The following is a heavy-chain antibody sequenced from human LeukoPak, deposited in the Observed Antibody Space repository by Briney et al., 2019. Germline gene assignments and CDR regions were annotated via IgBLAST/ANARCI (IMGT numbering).Heavy chain of an antibody. V-gene: IGHV3-23*01. CDR2: ISGSGGST. CDR1: GFTFSSYG. J-gene: IGHJ4*02. CDR3: AKETPRIAAAGTGFDY. D-gene: IGHD6-13*01. Sequence: GGSLRLSCAASGFTFSSYGMSWVRQAPGKGLEWVSAISGSGGSTYYADSVKGRFTISRDNSKSTLYLQMNSLRAEDTAVYYCAKETPRIAAAGTGFDYWGQGTLVTVSS.